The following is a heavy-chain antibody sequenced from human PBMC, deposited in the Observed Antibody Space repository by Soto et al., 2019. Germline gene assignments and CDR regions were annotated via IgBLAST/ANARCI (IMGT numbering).Heavy chain of an antibody. J-gene: IGHJ5*02. CDR3: ARDLQAGTDNVNWFAP. Sequence: QVQLVESGGGVVQPGRSLRLSCAASGFSISRSAMHWVRQAPGKGLEWVAVIAYDGSNRWYADSAKGRFRISRDNSKNTVYLQMSSLRGEDTAVYYCARDLQAGTDNVNWFAPWGQGTLVTVSS. CDR2: IAYDGSNR. D-gene: IGHD1-1*01. CDR1: GFSISRSA. V-gene: IGHV3-30*04.